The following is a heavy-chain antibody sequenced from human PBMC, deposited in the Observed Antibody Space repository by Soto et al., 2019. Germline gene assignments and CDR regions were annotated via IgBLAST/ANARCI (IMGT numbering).Heavy chain of an antibody. Sequence: EAQLLESGGALVQPGGSLRLSCVGSGFRFSSYSMTWVRQAPGKGLEWVSAITGSGDRAYSADSVRGRFTISRDNSKNTLYLQMNSLRAEDTAVYYCGKDWAGIAVAGIDYWGQGTLVTVSS. J-gene: IGHJ4*02. CDR3: GKDWAGIAVAGIDY. CDR2: ITGSGDRA. D-gene: IGHD6-19*01. CDR1: GFRFSSYS. V-gene: IGHV3-23*01.